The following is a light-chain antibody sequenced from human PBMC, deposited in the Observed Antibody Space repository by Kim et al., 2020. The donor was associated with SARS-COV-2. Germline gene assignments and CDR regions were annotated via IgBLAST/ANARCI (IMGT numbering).Light chain of an antibody. V-gene: IGLV1-44*01. CDR3: AAWDDSLNGWV. Sequence: QSVLTQPPSASGTPGQRVTISCSGSSSNIGSNTVNWYQQLPGTAPKLLLYSNNQRPSGVPDRFSGSKSGTSASLAISGLQSEDEADYYCAAWDDSLNGWVFGGGTQVTDL. CDR1: SSNIGSNT. J-gene: IGLJ3*02. CDR2: SNN.